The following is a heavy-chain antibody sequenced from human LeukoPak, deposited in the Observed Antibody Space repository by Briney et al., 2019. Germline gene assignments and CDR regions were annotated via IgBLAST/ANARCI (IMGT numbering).Heavy chain of an antibody. CDR3: ARLIRKVLYYFDY. V-gene: IGHV4-39*01. CDR2: IYYSGST. J-gene: IGHJ4*02. CDR1: GGSISSSSYY. Sequence: SDTLSLTCTVSGGSISSSSYYWGWIRQPPGKGLEWIGSIYYSGSTYYNPSLKSRVTISVDTSKNQFSLKLSSVTAADTAVYYCARLIRKVLYYFDYWGQGTLVTVSS.